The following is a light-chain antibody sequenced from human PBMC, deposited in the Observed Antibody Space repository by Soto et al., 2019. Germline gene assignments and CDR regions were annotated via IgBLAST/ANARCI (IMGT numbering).Light chain of an antibody. J-gene: IGKJ4*01. CDR1: QNIYNY. V-gene: IGKV1-33*01. CDR2: DAS. Sequence: DIQMTQSPSSLSASVGDRVTIACQASQNIYNYLNWHQLKPGKAPQVLILDASDLDTGVASRFSGSGYGTGFSLSINNLQPEDVGTYYCQHYNNLPLTFGGGTKVDIK. CDR3: QHYNNLPLT.